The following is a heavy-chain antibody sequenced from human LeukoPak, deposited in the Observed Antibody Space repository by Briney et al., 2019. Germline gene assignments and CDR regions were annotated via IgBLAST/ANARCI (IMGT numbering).Heavy chain of an antibody. CDR2: IYYSRST. D-gene: IGHD3-22*01. V-gene: IGHV4-39*07. CDR1: GGSISSSSYY. CDR3: ARRAPYDSSGFSYLDY. J-gene: IGHJ4*02. Sequence: SETLSLTCSVSGGSISSSSYYWGWIRQPPGKGLEWIGSIYYSRSTYYNPSLKSRVTISVDTSKNQFSLKLSSLTAADTAVYYCARRAPYDSSGFSYLDYWGQGTLVTVSS.